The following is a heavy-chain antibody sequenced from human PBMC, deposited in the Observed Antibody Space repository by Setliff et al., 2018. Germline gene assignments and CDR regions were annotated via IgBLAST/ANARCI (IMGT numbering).Heavy chain of an antibody. CDR3: AFRRGYIYGLDN. CDR2: IKSKSDGETT. J-gene: IGHJ4*02. Sequence: PGGSLRLSCAASGFIFSNAWMSWVRQAPGKGLEWVGRIKSKSDGETTEYTAPVKGRFTISRDDAKSTLYLQMNSLKTEDTAVYYCAFRRGYIYGLDNWGQGTLVTVSS. D-gene: IGHD5-18*01. V-gene: IGHV3-15*01. CDR1: GFIFSNAW.